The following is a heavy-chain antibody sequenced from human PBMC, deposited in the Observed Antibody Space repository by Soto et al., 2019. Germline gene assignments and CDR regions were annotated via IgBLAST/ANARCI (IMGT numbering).Heavy chain of an antibody. CDR3: AGHPFGSDAFDI. CDR1: GYTFTSYG. J-gene: IGHJ3*02. Sequence: ASVKVSCKASGYTFTSYGISWVRQAPGQGLEWMGWISAYNGNTNYAQKLQGRVTMTTNTSTSTAYMEVRSLRSDDTAVYYCAGHPFGSDAFDIWGQGTMVPVSS. V-gene: IGHV1-18*04. D-gene: IGHD3-10*01. CDR2: ISAYNGNT.